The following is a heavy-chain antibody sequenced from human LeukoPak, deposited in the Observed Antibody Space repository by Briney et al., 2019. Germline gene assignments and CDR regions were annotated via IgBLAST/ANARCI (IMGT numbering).Heavy chain of an antibody. V-gene: IGHV3-73*01. J-gene: IGHJ4*02. D-gene: IGHD6-6*01. Sequence: GGSLRLSCAAAGFTFSGSAIHWVRQASGNGLEWVGRVRSNANSYATAYAASMKGRFTISRDDSKNTAYLQMNSLKTEDTAVYYCTREQVVGDFDCWGQGTLVTVSS. CDR2: VRSNANSYAT. CDR1: GFTFSGSA. CDR3: TREQVVGDFDC.